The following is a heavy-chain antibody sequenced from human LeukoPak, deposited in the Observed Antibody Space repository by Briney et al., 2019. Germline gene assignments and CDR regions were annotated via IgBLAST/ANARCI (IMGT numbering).Heavy chain of an antibody. CDR2: INTNTGNP. D-gene: IGHD6-19*01. Sequence: ASVKVSCKASGYTFTSYAMNWVRQAPGQGLEWMGWINTNTGNPTYAQGFTGRVVFSLDTSVSTAYLQISSLKAEDTAVYYCARGLIAVAGTGHNNWFDPWGQGTLVTVSS. J-gene: IGHJ5*02. V-gene: IGHV7-4-1*02. CDR3: ARGLIAVAGTGHNNWFDP. CDR1: GYTFTSYA.